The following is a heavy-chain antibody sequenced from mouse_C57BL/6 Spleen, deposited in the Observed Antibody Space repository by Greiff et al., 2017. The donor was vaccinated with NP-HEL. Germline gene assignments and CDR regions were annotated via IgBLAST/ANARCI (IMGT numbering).Heavy chain of an antibody. D-gene: IGHD1-1*01. CDR1: GYTFTGYW. CDR3: ARSDYYGSSYEGYFDY. J-gene: IGHJ2*01. Sequence: QVQLKQSGAELMKPGASVKLSCKATGYTFTGYWIEWVKQRPGHGLEWIGEILPGSGSTNYNEKFKGKATFTADTSSNTAYMQLSSLTTEDSAIYYCARSDYYGSSYEGYFDYWGQGTTLTVSS. CDR2: ILPGSGST. V-gene: IGHV1-9*01.